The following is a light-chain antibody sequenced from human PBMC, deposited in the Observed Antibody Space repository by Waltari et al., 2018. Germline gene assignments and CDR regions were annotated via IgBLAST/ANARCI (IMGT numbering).Light chain of an antibody. V-gene: IGKV3-15*01. Sequence: EIVMTQSPATVSVSPGARATLSCRASQSVSSNLAWYQQKPGQAPRPLIYGASTRATGIPARFSGSGSGTEFTLTISSLQSEDFAVYYCQQYNNWPPITFGQGTRLEIK. J-gene: IGKJ5*01. CDR1: QSVSSN. CDR2: GAS. CDR3: QQYNNWPPIT.